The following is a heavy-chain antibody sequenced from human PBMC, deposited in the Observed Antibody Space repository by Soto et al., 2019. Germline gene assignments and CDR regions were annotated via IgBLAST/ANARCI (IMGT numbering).Heavy chain of an antibody. CDR1: GFSFSNYG. D-gene: IGHD3-3*01. CDR2: ITKTGRST. CDR3: TKDAEAYDFAFDK. J-gene: IGHJ3*02. Sequence: HPVGSLRLSCATSGFSFSNYGMNWVRQAPGKGLEWVSGITKTGRSTFIADSVRGRFTISRDNLKNIMYLQMNSLRVDDTALYYCTKDAEAYDFAFDKWGQGTMVTVSS. V-gene: IGHV3-23*01.